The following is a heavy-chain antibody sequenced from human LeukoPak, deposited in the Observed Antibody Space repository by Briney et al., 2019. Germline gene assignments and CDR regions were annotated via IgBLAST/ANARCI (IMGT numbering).Heavy chain of an antibody. CDR2: IYYSGST. CDR1: SGSISSDY. V-gene: IGHV4-59*01. Sequence: SETLSLTCTVSSGSISSDYWSWIRQPPGKGLEWIGYIYYSGSTNYNPSLKSRVTISVDTSKNQFSLKLSSVTAADTAVYYCARTRYGGSYEGALWFDPWGQGTLVTVSS. D-gene: IGHD1-26*01. CDR3: ARTRYGGSYEGALWFDP. J-gene: IGHJ5*02.